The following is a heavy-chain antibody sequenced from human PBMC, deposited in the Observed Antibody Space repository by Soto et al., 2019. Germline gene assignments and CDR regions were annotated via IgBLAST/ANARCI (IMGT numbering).Heavy chain of an antibody. Sequence: SETLSLTCTVSGGSISSSSYYWGWIRQPPGKGLEWIGSIYYSGSTYYNPSLKSRVTISVDTSKNQFSLKLSSVTAADTAVYYCARRSRWYYYGTASYYNLWLDPWGQGTLVTVSS. CDR1: GGSISSSSYY. CDR3: ARRSRWYYYGTASYYNLWLDP. J-gene: IGHJ5*02. CDR2: IYYSGST. D-gene: IGHD3-10*01. V-gene: IGHV4-39*01.